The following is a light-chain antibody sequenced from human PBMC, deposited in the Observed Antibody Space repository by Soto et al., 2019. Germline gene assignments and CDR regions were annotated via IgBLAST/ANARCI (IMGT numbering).Light chain of an antibody. CDR2: AAS. J-gene: IGKJ5*01. CDR1: QSISNH. Sequence: DIHMTQSPSSLSASVEDRVIITCRASQSISNHLNWYQQKPGKAPKLLIFAASSLQSGVPSRLSGSRSGTDFTITIRRLQPEDIATYYCQQYENLPTFGQGTRLEIK. CDR3: QQYENLPT. V-gene: IGKV1-33*01.